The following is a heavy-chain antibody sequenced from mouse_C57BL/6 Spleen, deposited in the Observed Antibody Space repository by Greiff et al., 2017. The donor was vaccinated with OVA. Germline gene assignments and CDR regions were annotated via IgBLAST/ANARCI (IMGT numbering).Heavy chain of an antibody. Sequence: VQLQQPGAELVKPGASVKLSCKASGYTFTSYWMQWVKQRPGQGLEWIGEIDPSDSYTNYNQKFKGKATLTVDTSSSTAYMQLSSLTSEDSAVYYCARTWPNHYYAMDYWGQGTSVTVSS. CDR2: IDPSDSYT. J-gene: IGHJ4*01. CDR1: GYTFTSYW. CDR3: ARTWPNHYYAMDY. V-gene: IGHV1-50*01.